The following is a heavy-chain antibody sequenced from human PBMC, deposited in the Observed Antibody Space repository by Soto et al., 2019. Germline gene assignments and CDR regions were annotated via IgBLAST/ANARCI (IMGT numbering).Heavy chain of an antibody. CDR3: ARETGESGYVGD. V-gene: IGHV4-30-4*08. D-gene: IGHD5-12*01. CDR1: GGSISTGRYY. CDR2: IYYSGIT. Sequence: PSETLSVTCTVSGGSISTGRYYWSWIRQPPGKGLEWIGYIYYSGITYYNPSLKSRVTISVDTSKNQFSLKLSSVTAADTAVYYSARETGESGYVGDWGQGTMVTVSS. J-gene: IGHJ4*02.